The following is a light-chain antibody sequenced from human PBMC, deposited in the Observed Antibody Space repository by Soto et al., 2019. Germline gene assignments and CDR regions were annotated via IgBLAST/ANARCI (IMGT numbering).Light chain of an antibody. V-gene: IGLV2-14*01. CDR2: EVT. CDR3: ISYTGKSASYV. CDR1: STDFVGYNR. Sequence: QSVLTQPPSVSGSPGQSVTISCTGTSTDFVGYNRVAWYQQHPGKAPKLIIYEVTNRPSGVSYRFSASKSGNTASLTISGLHSEDEADYYCISYTGKSASYVFGTGTKVTVL. J-gene: IGLJ1*01.